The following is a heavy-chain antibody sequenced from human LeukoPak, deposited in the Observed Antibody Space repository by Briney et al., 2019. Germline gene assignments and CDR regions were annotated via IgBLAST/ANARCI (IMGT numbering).Heavy chain of an antibody. Sequence: GGSLRLSCAASGFTFSSYGMHWVRQAPGKGLEWVAVISYDGSNKYYADSVKGRFTISRDNSKNTLYLQMNSLRAEDTAVYYCAKDQGYCSSTSCYGDYYYMDVWGKGTTVTVSS. D-gene: IGHD2-2*01. CDR1: GFTFSSYG. CDR3: AKDQGYCSSTSCYGDYYYMDV. CDR2: ISYDGSNK. V-gene: IGHV3-30*18. J-gene: IGHJ6*03.